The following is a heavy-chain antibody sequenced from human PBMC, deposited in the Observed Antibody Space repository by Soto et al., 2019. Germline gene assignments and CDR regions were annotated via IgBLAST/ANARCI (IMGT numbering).Heavy chain of an antibody. CDR1: GYTFTSYG. D-gene: IGHD6-19*01. V-gene: IGHV1-18*01. CDR3: ASNSLQSQWLAPYNWFDP. Sequence: QVPLVQSGAEVKKPGASVKVSCKASGYTFTSYGISWVRQAPGQGLEWMGWISAYNGNTNYAQKLQGRVTMTTDTSTSTAYMELRSLRSDDTAVYYCASNSLQSQWLAPYNWFDPWGQGTLVTVSS. J-gene: IGHJ5*02. CDR2: ISAYNGNT.